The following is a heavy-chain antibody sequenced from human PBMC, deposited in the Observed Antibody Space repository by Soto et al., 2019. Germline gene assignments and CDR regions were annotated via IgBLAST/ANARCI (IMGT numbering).Heavy chain of an antibody. CDR3: ARVSNPYDFWSGPLNWFDP. J-gene: IGHJ5*02. CDR2: ISAYNGNT. Sequence: GASVKVSCKASGYTFTIYGISWVRQAPGQGLEWMGWISAYNGNTNYAQKLQGRVTMTTDTSTSTAYMELRSLRSDDTAVYYCARVSNPYDFWSGPLNWFDPWGQGTLVTVSS. V-gene: IGHV1-18*01. D-gene: IGHD3-3*01. CDR1: GYTFTIYG.